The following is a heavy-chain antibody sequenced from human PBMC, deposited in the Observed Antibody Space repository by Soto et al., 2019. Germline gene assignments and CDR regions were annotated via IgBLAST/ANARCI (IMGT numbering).Heavy chain of an antibody. CDR1: GGTFSSYA. V-gene: IGHV1-69*06. J-gene: IGHJ6*02. D-gene: IGHD4-4*01. Sequence: ASVKVSCKASGGTFSSYAISCVRQAPGQGLEWMGGIIPIFGTANYAQKFQGRVTITADKSTSTAYMELSSLRSEDTAVYYCARDRGYSNYPSYYYYYYGMDVWGQGTTVTVSS. CDR3: ARDRGYSNYPSYYYYYYGMDV. CDR2: IIPIFGTA.